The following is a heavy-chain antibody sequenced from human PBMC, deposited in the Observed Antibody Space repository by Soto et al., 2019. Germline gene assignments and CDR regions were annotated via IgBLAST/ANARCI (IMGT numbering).Heavy chain of an antibody. CDR1: GGSISSSSNH. D-gene: IGHD4-17*01. Sequence: QLQLQESGPGLVKPSETLSLTCTVPGGSISSSSNHWGWIRQPPGKGLEWIGNIYYSENTYYNPSLKSRITISVDTSKTQFSLRLTAVTAADTAVYYCATHPPYGPLDHWGQGTLVTVSS. CDR2: IYYSENT. J-gene: IGHJ4*02. V-gene: IGHV4-39*01. CDR3: ATHPPYGPLDH.